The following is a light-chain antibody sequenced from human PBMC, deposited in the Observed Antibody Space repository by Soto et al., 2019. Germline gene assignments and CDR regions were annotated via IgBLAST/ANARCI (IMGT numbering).Light chain of an antibody. CDR2: KAS. CDR1: QSISSW. V-gene: IGKV1-5*03. CDR3: QQYESYPMT. J-gene: IGKJ4*01. Sequence: DSQMTQYPSTLSASVGDRVTITCRASQSISSWLAWYQQKPGKAPKLLISKASTLHSGVPPRFSGSGSGTEFTLTSSSLQPDDFATYDCQQYESYPMTFGGGTKVEIK.